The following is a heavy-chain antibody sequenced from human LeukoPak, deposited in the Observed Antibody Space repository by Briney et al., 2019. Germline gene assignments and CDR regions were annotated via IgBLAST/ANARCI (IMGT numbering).Heavy chain of an antibody. CDR3: ARRRYYDGSGYLE. D-gene: IGHD3-22*01. Sequence: SETLSLTSSVSGDSISRSDSYWDWIRQPPGKGLEWIGTIYYSGRTYYSPSLKSRVTMSVDTPNNQFSLNLRSVTAADTAVYYCARRRYYDGSGYLEWGQGTLLSVSS. J-gene: IGHJ1*01. CDR1: GDSISRSDSY. V-gene: IGHV4-39*01. CDR2: IYYSGRT.